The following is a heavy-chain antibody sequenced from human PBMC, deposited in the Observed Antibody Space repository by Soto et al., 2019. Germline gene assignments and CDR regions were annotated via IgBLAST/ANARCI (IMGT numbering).Heavy chain of an antibody. Sequence: EVQLVESGGGLVKPGGSLRLSCAASGFTFSSYSMNWVHQAPGKGLEWVSSISSSSSYIYYADSVKGRFTISRDNAKNSLYLQMNSLRAEDTAVYYCSAVAATTPHYWGQGTLVTVSS. V-gene: IGHV3-21*01. CDR3: SAVAATTPHY. CDR1: GFTFSSYS. D-gene: IGHD6-19*01. CDR2: ISSSSSYI. J-gene: IGHJ4*02.